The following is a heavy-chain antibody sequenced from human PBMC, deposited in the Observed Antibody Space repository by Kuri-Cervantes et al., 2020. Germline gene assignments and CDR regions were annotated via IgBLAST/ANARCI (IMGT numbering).Heavy chain of an antibody. J-gene: IGHJ4*02. CDR3: ASASGYDGTFDY. CDR2: IIPIFGTA. Sequence: SVKVSCKASGGTFSSYAISWVRQAPGQGLEWMGGIIPIFGTANYAQKFQGRVTITTDESTSTAYMELSSLRSEDTAVYYCASASGYDGTFDYWGQGTLVTVSS. CDR1: GGTFSSYA. V-gene: IGHV1-69*05. D-gene: IGHD5-12*01.